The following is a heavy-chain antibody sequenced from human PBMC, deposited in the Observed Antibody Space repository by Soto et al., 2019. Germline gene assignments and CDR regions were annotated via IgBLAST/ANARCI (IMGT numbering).Heavy chain of an antibody. CDR2: IYYSGNT. D-gene: IGHD2-2*01. V-gene: IGHV4-30-4*01. CDR3: VRYCSTTKCPFDF. J-gene: IGHJ4*02. Sequence: SETLSLTCTVSGGSISSGGSYWGWIRQPPGKGLEWIGYIYYSGNTILNPSLRSRVTLSVDTSKNQFSLNLSSVTAADTAVYYCVRYCSTTKCPFDFWGPGTLVTVSS. CDR1: GGSISSGGSY.